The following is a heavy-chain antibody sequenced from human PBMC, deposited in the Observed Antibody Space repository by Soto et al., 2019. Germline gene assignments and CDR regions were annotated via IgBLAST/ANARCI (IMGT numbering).Heavy chain of an antibody. J-gene: IGHJ4*02. CDR2: IGGSGVNT. Sequence: EVQLLESGGGLVQPGGSLRLSCAASGFTFSSYALSWVRQAPGKGLGWISAIGGSGVNTYYTDSVKGRFTISRDNSKNMVYLQMNSLRAADTALYYCTRRKADSSGFDSWGQGTLVTVSS. D-gene: IGHD3-22*01. CDR1: GFTFSSYA. V-gene: IGHV3-23*01. CDR3: TRRKADSSGFDS.